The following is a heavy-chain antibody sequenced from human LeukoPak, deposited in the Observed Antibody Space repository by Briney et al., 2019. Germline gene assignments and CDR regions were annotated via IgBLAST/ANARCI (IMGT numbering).Heavy chain of an antibody. Sequence: GGSLRLSCSVSGFTFSDYAMSWFRQAPGKGLEWVGFIRGKGYSVTTEYAASVQGRFTISRDDSKSIAYLQMNSLKTEDTAVYYCSRGWHKNEYWGQGTLVTVSS. D-gene: IGHD6-19*01. CDR1: GFTFSDYA. CDR3: SRGWHKNEY. CDR2: IRGKGYSVTT. V-gene: IGHV3-49*03. J-gene: IGHJ4*02.